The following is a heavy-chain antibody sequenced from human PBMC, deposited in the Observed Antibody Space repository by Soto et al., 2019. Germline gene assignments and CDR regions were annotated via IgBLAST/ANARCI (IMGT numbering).Heavy chain of an antibody. CDR2: INHSGST. V-gene: IGHV4-34*01. D-gene: IGHD6-19*01. Sequence: LSLTCAVYGGSFSGYYWSWIRQPPGKGLEWIGEINHSGSTNYNPSLKSRVTISVDTSKNQFSLKLSSVTAADTAVYYCARMVHTTVARISKWFDPCGQGTLVTVSS. CDR1: GGSFSGYY. CDR3: ARMVHTTVARISKWFDP. J-gene: IGHJ5*02.